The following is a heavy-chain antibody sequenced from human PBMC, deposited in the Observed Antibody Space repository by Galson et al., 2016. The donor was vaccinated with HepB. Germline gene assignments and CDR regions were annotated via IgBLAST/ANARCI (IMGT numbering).Heavy chain of an antibody. D-gene: IGHD3-10*01. CDR2: IDPTGSYT. CDR3: ARETYGEPIDN. CDR1: GYSFASYW. J-gene: IGHJ4*02. V-gene: IGHV5-10-1*01. Sequence: QSGAEVKEPGESLRISCQTSGYSFASYWITWVRQTPGQGLEWVGTIDPTGSYTTYSPSFQGHISISADRSIGTANLQWTSLKASDTAMYYCARETYGEPIDNWGQGTLVTVSS.